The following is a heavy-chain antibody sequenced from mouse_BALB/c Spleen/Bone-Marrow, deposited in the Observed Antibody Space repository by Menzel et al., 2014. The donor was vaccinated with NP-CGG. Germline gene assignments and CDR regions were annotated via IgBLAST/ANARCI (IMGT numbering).Heavy chain of an antibody. CDR1: GYAFSNSW. CDR2: IYPGDGDT. CDR3: ARSDGYRAMDY. D-gene: IGHD2-3*01. Sequence: QVHVKQSGPELVKPGASVKISCKASGYAFSNSWMNWVKQRPGQGLEWTGRIYPGDGDTYYNGKFKDKATLTADKSSSTAYMQLSSLTSVDSAVYFCARSDGYRAMDYWGQGTSVTVSS. J-gene: IGHJ4*01. V-gene: IGHV1-82*01.